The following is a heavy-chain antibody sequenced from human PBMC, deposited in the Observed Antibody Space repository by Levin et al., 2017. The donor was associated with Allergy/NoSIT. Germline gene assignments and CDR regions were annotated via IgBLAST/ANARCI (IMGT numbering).Heavy chain of an antibody. Sequence: SQTLSLTCTVSGGSISSGGYYWSWIRQHPGKGLEWIGYIYYSGSTYYNPSLKSRVTISVDTSKNQFSLKLSSVTAADTAVYYCARAAREEGYYGSGTEGAFDYWGQGTLVTVSS. CDR2: IYYSGST. CDR1: GGSISSGGYY. J-gene: IGHJ4*02. CDR3: ARAAREEGYYGSGTEGAFDY. D-gene: IGHD3-10*01. V-gene: IGHV4-31*03.